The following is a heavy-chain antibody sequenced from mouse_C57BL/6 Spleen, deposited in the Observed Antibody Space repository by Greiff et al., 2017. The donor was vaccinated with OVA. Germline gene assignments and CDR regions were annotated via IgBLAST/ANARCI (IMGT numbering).Heavy chain of an antibody. CDR3: ARGGPYSHTVAY. Sequence: EVTVVASGGGLVKPGGSLKLSCAASGFPFRDYVMHWVRQAPEKGLEWVAYFSSGSNTIYYADTVTGRLTSSRDKAHNTLVLQMTSLRSEDTAMYYCARGGPYSHTVAYWGQGTLVTVSA. V-gene: IGHV5-17*01. CDR1: GFPFRDYV. J-gene: IGHJ3*01. CDR2: FSSGSNTI. D-gene: IGHD2-12*01.